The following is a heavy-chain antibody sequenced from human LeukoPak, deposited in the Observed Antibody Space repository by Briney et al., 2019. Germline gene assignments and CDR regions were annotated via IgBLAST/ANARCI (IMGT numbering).Heavy chain of an antibody. D-gene: IGHD2-2*01. Sequence: SETLSLTCAVNGGSFSGYYWSWIHQPPGKGLEWIGEINHSGSTNYNPSLKSRVTISVDTSKNQFSLKLSSVTAADTAVYYCATCSTSCLDDAFDIWGQGTMVTVSS. V-gene: IGHV4-34*01. CDR2: INHSGST. CDR3: ATCSTSCLDDAFDI. CDR1: GGSFSGYY. J-gene: IGHJ3*02.